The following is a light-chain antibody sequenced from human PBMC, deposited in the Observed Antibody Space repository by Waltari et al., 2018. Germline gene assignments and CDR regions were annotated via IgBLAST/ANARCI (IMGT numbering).Light chain of an antibody. CDR3: SSYTSSSTLVV. CDR1: SSDIGNYNY. CDR2: DVS. V-gene: IGLV2-14*03. J-gene: IGLJ1*01. Sequence: QSALTQPASVSGSPGQSITISCTGTSSDIGNYNYVSWYQQHPGKAPKLIIYDVSNRPSGGSNPFACSKSGNTASLTISGLQAEDEAVYYCSSYTSSSTLVVFGTGTKVTVL.